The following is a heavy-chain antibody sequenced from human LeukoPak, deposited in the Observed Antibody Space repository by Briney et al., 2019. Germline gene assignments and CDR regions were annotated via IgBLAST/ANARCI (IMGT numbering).Heavy chain of an antibody. J-gene: IGHJ1*01. CDR1: GGSISSSSYY. D-gene: IGHD5-12*01. CDR3: ARGRQDIVDSEVYFQH. CDR2: IYYSGST. V-gene: IGHV4-39*01. Sequence: SETLSLTCTVSGGSISSSSYYWGWIRQPPGKGLEWIGSIYYSGSTYYNPSLKSRVTISVDTSKNQFSLKLSSVTAADTAVYYCARGRQDIVDSEVYFQHWGQGTLVTVSS.